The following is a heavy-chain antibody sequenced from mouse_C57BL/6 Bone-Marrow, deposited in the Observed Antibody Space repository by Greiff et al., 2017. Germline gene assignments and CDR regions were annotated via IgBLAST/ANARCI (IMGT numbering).Heavy chain of an antibody. D-gene: IGHD1-1*01. Sequence: VQLQQSGAELVRPGASVKLSCTASGFNIKDDYMHWVKQRPEQGLEWMGWIDPENGDTEYASRFQGKATITADTSSNTAYLQLSSLTYEDTAVYYCTTRYGSSWYFDVWGTGTTVTVSS. J-gene: IGHJ1*03. V-gene: IGHV14-4*01. CDR2: IDPENGDT. CDR1: GFNIKDDY. CDR3: TTRYGSSWYFDV.